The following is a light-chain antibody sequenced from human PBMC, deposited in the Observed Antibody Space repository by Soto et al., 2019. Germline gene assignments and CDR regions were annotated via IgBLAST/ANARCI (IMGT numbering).Light chain of an antibody. CDR1: SSDVGSYNY. Sequence: QSALTQPRSVSGSPGQSVTISCTGTSSDVGSYNYVSWYQQHPGKAPKLMIYDVSKWPSGVPDRFSGSKSGNTASLTISGLQAEDEADYYCCSYAGSQLYVFGTGTKLTVL. J-gene: IGLJ1*01. CDR3: CSYAGSQLYV. V-gene: IGLV2-11*01. CDR2: DVS.